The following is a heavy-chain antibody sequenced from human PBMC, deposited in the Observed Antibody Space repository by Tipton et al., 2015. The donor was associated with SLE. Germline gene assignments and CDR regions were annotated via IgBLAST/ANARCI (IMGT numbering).Heavy chain of an antibody. J-gene: IGHJ6*02. V-gene: IGHV3-66*02. CDR1: GFTVSSNY. CDR3: ARATVVTPIDV. Sequence: SLRLSCAASGFTVSSNYMSWVRQAPGKGLKWVSVIYSGGSTYYADSVKGRFTISRDNSKNTLYLQMNSLRAEDTAVYYCARATVVTPIDVWGQGTTVTVSS. D-gene: IGHD4-23*01. CDR2: IYSGGST.